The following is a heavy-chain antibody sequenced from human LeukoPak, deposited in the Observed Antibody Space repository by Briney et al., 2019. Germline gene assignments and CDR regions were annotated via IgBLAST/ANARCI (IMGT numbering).Heavy chain of an antibody. V-gene: IGHV1-2*02. CDR2: INPNSGGT. CDR3: ARDSVAVRPGWFDP. D-gene: IGHD6-6*01. J-gene: IGHJ5*02. Sequence: GASVKVSCKASGYTFTGYYMHWVRQAPGQGLEWMGWINPNSGGTNYAQKFQGRVTMTRDTSISTAYMELRSLRSDDTAVYYCARDSVAVRPGWFDPWGQGTLVTVSS. CDR1: GYTFTGYY.